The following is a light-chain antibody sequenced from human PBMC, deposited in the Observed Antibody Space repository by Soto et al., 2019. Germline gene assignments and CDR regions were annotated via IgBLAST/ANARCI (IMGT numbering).Light chain of an antibody. CDR3: QQYNNWWT. J-gene: IGKJ1*01. CDR2: DAS. V-gene: IGKV3-15*01. Sequence: EIVMTQSPATLSVSPGERATLSCRASQSVSSNLAWYQQKPGQAPRLLMYDASTRATGIPARFSGSGSGTEFSLTISSLQSEDVAVYYCQQYNNWWTFGQGTKVEIK. CDR1: QSVSSN.